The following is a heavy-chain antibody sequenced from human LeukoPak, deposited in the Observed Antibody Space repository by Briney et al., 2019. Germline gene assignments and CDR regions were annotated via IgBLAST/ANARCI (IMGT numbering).Heavy chain of an antibody. CDR3: ARHAYYYDRSGSYEAFDI. CDR1: GGSISSYY. J-gene: IGHJ3*02. D-gene: IGHD3-22*01. CDR2: MYYSGST. Sequence: SETLSLTCTVSGGSISSYYWSWIRRPPGKGLEWIGSMYYSGSTNYKPSLKSRVTISVDTSKNQFSLKLSSVTAADTAVYYRARHAYYYDRSGSYEAFDIWGQGTMVTDSS. V-gene: IGHV4-59*08.